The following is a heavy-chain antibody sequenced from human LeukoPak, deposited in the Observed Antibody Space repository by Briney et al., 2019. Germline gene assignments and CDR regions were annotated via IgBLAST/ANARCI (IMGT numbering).Heavy chain of an antibody. Sequence: PGGPLTLSCAASKFTFSCYWMLWLRQAPGKGLVWVSHINSDGSRTNYGDSVNGRFTSSRDNARITLYLQMNSRRAEDTAVYYCGRDLGGSPGYWGQRTRVTVSS. CDR2: INSDGSRT. CDR1: KFTFSCYW. D-gene: IGHD2-15*01. CDR3: GRDLGGSPGY. J-gene: IGHJ4*02. V-gene: IGHV3-74*01.